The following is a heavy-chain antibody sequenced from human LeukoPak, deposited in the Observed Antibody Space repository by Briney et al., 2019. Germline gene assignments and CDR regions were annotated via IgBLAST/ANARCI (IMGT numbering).Heavy chain of an antibody. Sequence: ASVKVSCKASGYTFTGYYMHWVRQAPGQGLEWMGRINPNSGGTNYAQKFQGRVTMTRDTSISTAYMELNRLRSDDTAVYYCARVQCSGGSCYSGYWGQGTLVTVSS. J-gene: IGHJ4*02. CDR2: INPNSGGT. V-gene: IGHV1-2*06. CDR1: GYTFTGYY. D-gene: IGHD2-15*01. CDR3: ARVQCSGGSCYSGY.